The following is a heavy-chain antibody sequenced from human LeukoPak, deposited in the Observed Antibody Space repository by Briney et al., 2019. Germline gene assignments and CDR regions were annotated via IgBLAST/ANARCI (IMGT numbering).Heavy chain of an antibody. D-gene: IGHD2-8*01. CDR2: IYLTVSS. V-gene: IGHV4-38-2*01. Sequence: SETLSLTCAVSGYSFTSGNYWGGTGRPPGKGWEGIEIIYLTVSSHYTPSLKSRVTISVDTSKTQFSLKLSSVTAAATAVYCCARYCTSYTFILRLFDYWGQGALVTVSS. CDR1: GYSFTSGNY. CDR3: ARYCTSYTFILRLFDY. J-gene: IGHJ4*02.